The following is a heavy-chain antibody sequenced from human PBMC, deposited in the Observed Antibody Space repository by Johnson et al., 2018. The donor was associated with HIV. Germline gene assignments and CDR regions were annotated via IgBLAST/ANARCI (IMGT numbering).Heavy chain of an antibody. CDR3: ARDYRGRTVDAFDV. Sequence: QVQLVESGGGVVRPGGSLRLSCAASGFTFDDYGMHWVRQAPGKGLEWVAFIGFDGTKSYYADSLKGRFTISRDNSKNMLDLQMNSLRAGDAAVYYCARDYRGRTVDAFDVWGQGTLVIVSS. J-gene: IGHJ3*01. V-gene: IGHV3-30*02. CDR1: GFTFDDYG. CDR2: IGFDGTKS. D-gene: IGHD3-16*02.